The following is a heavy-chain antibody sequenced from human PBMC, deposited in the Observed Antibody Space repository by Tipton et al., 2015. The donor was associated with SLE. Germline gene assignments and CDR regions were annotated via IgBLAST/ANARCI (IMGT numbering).Heavy chain of an antibody. Sequence: TLSLTCTVSGGSISSYYWSWIRQPPGKGLEWIGYIYYSGSTNYNPSLKSRVTISVETSKNQFSLKLSSVTAADTAVYYCSRDPGGSSPDNWFDPWGQGTLVTVSS. D-gene: IGHD6-6*01. CDR3: SRDPGGSSPDNWFDP. J-gene: IGHJ5*02. CDR2: IYYSGST. V-gene: IGHV4-59*01. CDR1: GGSISSYY.